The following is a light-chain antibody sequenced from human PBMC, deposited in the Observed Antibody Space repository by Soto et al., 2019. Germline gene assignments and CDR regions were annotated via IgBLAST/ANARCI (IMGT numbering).Light chain of an antibody. Sequence: QSALTQPPSASGSPGQSVAISCTGTSSDIGGYNSVSWYQQYPGKAPKLMIYEGTNRPSGVPDRFSGSKSGNTASLTVSGIQVEDEADYYCSSYAGNNILIFGGGTKLTVL. J-gene: IGLJ2*01. CDR1: SSDIGGYNS. CDR2: EGT. V-gene: IGLV2-8*01. CDR3: SSYAGNNILI.